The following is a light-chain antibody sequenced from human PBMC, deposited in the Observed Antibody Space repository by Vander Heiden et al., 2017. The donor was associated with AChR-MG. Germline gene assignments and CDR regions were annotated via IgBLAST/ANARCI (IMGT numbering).Light chain of an antibody. CDR3: QAWDSSTVV. J-gene: IGLJ2*01. Sequence: YELPQPPSVSVSPGQTASLTCSGDKLGDKYACWYQQKPGQYPVLVIYQDSKRPSGIPERFSGSNSGNTATLTISGTQAMDEADYYCQAWDSSTVVFGGGTKLTVL. CDR2: QDS. V-gene: IGLV3-1*01. CDR1: KLGDKY.